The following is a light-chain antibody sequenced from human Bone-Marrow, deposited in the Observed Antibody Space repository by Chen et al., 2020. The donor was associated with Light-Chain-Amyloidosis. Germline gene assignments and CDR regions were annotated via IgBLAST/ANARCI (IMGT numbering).Light chain of an antibody. CDR3: QVWDSSSDHPV. CDR2: DDN. J-gene: IGLJ3*02. CDR1: NIGRES. V-gene: IGLV3-21*02. Sequence: SYVLTQPPSVSVAPGQTARITCGGNNIGRESVHWYQQKPGQAPVLVVYDDNARPSGIPERFSGSNSENTATLIISRVEAGDEADYSCQVWDSSSDHPVFGGGTKLTVL.